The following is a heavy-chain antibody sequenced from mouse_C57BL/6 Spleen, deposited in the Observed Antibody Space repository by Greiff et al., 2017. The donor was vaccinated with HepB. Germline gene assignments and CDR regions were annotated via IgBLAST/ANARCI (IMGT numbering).Heavy chain of an antibody. Sequence: EVQLQQSGPELVQPGASVKISCKASGYSFTGYYMNWVKQSPEKSLEWIGEINPSTGGTTYNQKFKAKATLTVDKSSSTAYMQLKSLTSEDSAVYYCARINITTVVATPFAYWGQGTLVTVSA. V-gene: IGHV1-42*01. CDR1: GYSFTGYY. CDR3: ARINITTVVATPFAY. CDR2: INPSTGGT. J-gene: IGHJ3*01. D-gene: IGHD1-1*01.